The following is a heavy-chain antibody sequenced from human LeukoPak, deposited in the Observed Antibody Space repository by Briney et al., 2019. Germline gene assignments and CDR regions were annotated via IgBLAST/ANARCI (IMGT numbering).Heavy chain of an antibody. J-gene: IGHJ6*03. D-gene: IGHD3-10*01. CDR2: IYSGGST. Sequence: GGSLRLSCAASGFTDSSNYMSWLRQAPAKGLDWVSVIYSGGSTYYADSVKGRFTISRDNSKNTLYLQMNSLRAEDTAVYYCASGSGSYRTPYYYMDVWGTGTTVTVSS. CDR3: ASGSGSYRTPYYYMDV. V-gene: IGHV3-53*01. CDR1: GFTDSSNY.